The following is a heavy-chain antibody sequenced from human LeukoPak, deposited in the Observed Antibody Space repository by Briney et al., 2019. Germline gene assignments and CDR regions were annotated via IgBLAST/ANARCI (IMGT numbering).Heavy chain of an antibody. D-gene: IGHD2-15*01. CDR1: GFTFSTCA. CDR2: ISGSDDGT. J-gene: IGHJ4*02. V-gene: IGHV3-23*01. CDR3: AKSPVSSCRGSFCYPFDY. Sequence: SGGSLRLSCEASGFTFSTCAMSWVRQIPGKGLEWVSAISGSDDGTYYADSVKGRFTISRDNSRNMLYLQMNTLRAEDTAVYFCAKSPVSSCRGSFCYPFDYWGQGNLVTVSS.